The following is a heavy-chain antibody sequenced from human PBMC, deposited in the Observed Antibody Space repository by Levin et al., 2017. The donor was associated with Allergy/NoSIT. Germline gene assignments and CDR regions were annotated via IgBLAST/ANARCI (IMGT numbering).Heavy chain of an antibody. CDR2: IIPIFGTA. D-gene: IGHD3-22*01. CDR3: ARENHYYDSSRYNWFDP. J-gene: IGHJ5*02. Sequence: SVKVSCKASGGTFSSYAISWVRQAPGQGLEWMGGIIPIFGTANYAQKFQGRVTITADESTSTAYMELSSLRSEDTAVYYCARENHYYDSSRYNWFDPWGQGTLVTVSS. V-gene: IGHV1-69*13. CDR1: GGTFSSYA.